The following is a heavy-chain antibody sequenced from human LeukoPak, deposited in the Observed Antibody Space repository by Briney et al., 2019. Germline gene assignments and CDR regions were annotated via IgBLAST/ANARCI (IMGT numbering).Heavy chain of an antibody. D-gene: IGHD3-10*01. CDR3: ARDRETEGSGSYYTNYYYGMDV. V-gene: IGHV3-30-3*01. Sequence: GRSLRLSCAASGFTFSSYAMHWVRQAPGKGLEWVAVISYDGSNKYYADSVKGRFTISRDNSKNTLYLQMNSLRAEDTAVYYCARDRETEGSGSYYTNYYYGMDVWGQGTTVTVSS. CDR2: ISYDGSNK. J-gene: IGHJ6*02. CDR1: GFTFSSYA.